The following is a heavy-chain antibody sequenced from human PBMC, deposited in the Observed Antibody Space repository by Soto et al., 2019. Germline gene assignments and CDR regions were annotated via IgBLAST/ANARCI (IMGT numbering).Heavy chain of an antibody. J-gene: IGHJ6*02. CDR2: IWYDGSNA. CDR3: ARDTRTARQSAMDA. CDR1: GFIFSNFC. D-gene: IGHD6-6*01. Sequence: SLRLSCATSGFIFSNFCMHWGRQAPGKGLEWVAVIWYDGSNAVSADSVKGRFTISRDNSKNTLYLQMSGLRSEDTAVYYCARDTRTARQSAMDAWGQGTTVPVS. V-gene: IGHV3-33*08.